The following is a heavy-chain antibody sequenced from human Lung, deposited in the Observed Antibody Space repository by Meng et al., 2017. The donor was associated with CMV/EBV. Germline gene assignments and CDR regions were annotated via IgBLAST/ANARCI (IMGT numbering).Heavy chain of an antibody. Sequence: GESXKISCAASGFTFSYYSMNWVRQAPGKGLEWVSSVSSSSSHIYYSDSVRGRFTISRDNAKNSLYLQMDSLRAGDTGVYYCASPTGVDGMDVWGQGTRVTVSS. V-gene: IGHV3-21*06. CDR2: VSSSSSHI. CDR1: GFTFSYYS. J-gene: IGHJ6*02. CDR3: ASPTGVDGMDV. D-gene: IGHD7-27*01.